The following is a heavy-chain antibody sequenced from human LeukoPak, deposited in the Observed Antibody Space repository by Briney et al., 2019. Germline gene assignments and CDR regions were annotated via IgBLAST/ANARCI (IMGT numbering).Heavy chain of an antibody. CDR2: ISGSGGST. Sequence: GSLRLSCAASGFTFSSYAMSWVRQAPGKGLEWVSAISGSGGSTYYADSVKGRFTISRDNSKNTLYLQMNSLRAEDTAVYYCAKYYRPRSGYYVPLDAFDIWGQGTMVTVSS. J-gene: IGHJ3*02. CDR3: AKYYRPRSGYYVPLDAFDI. D-gene: IGHD3-22*01. V-gene: IGHV3-23*01. CDR1: GFTFSSYA.